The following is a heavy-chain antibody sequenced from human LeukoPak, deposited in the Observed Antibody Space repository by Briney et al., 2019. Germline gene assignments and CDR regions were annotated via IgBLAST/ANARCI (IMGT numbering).Heavy chain of an antibody. Sequence: GGSLRLSCAASGFTFSSYAMSWVRQAPGKGLEWVSAISGSGGSTYYADSVKGRFTISRDSSKNTLYLQMNSLRAEDTAVYYCAKRGAEVGATVAPGDYWGQGTLVTVSS. CDR1: GFTFSSYA. D-gene: IGHD1-26*01. V-gene: IGHV3-23*01. J-gene: IGHJ4*02. CDR2: ISGSGGST. CDR3: AKRGAEVGATVAPGDY.